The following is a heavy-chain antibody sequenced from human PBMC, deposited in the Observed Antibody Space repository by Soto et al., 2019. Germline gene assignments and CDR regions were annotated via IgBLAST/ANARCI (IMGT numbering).Heavy chain of an antibody. CDR1: GFTFSSYG. Sequence: GGSLRLSCAASGFTFSSYGMHWVRQAPGKGLEWVAVISYDGSNKYYADSVKGRFTISRDNSKNTLYLQMNSLRAEDTAVYYCAKDPALWEQQRSYYFDYWGQGTLVTVSS. CDR2: ISYDGSNK. CDR3: AKDPALWEQQRSYYFDY. D-gene: IGHD6-13*01. V-gene: IGHV3-30*18. J-gene: IGHJ4*02.